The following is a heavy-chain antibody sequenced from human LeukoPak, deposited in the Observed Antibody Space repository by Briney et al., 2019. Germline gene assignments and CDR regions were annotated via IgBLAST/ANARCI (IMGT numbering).Heavy chain of an antibody. J-gene: IGHJ4*02. CDR1: GDSISSSSYY. CDR2: IYYSGTT. CDR3: ARHSSSWYHFDY. V-gene: IGHV4-39*01. Sequence: SETLSLTCTVSGDSISSSSYYWGWIRQPPGKGLEWFGSIYYSGTTYYNPSLKSRVTISVVTSKNQFSLNLSSVTAADTAVYYCARHSSSWYHFDYWGQGTLVTVSS. D-gene: IGHD6-13*01.